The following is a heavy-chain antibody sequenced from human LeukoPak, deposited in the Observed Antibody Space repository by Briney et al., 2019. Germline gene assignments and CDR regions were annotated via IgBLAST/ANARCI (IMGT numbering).Heavy chain of an antibody. Sequence: SETLSLTCTVSGGSISSYYWSWIRQPAGKGLEWIGRIYTSGSTNYNPSLKSRVTMSVDTSKNQFSLKLSSVTAADTAVYYCAREILEFGELSNFDYWGQGTLVTVSS. CDR1: GGSISSYY. V-gene: IGHV4-4*07. CDR2: IYTSGST. J-gene: IGHJ4*02. CDR3: AREILEFGELSNFDY. D-gene: IGHD3-10*01.